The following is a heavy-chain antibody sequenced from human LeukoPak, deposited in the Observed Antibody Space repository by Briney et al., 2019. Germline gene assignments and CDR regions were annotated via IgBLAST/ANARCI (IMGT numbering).Heavy chain of an antibody. CDR2: ISWNSGSI. V-gene: IGHV3-9*01. J-gene: IGHJ5*01. CDR1: GFTFDDYA. CDR3: AKNRIPTSITPDS. Sequence: PGRSLRLSCAASGFTFDDYAMHWVRQAPGKGLEWVSGISWNSGSIGYADSVRGRFTISRDNSKNTLYLQMNSLRPEDTAVYYCAKNRIPTSITPDSWGQGTLVTVSS. D-gene: IGHD2-2*02.